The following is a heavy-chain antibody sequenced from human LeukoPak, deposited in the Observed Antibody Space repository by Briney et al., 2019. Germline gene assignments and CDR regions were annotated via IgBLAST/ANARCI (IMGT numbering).Heavy chain of an antibody. CDR2: ISSSSSYI. CDR1: GFTFSSYS. J-gene: IGHJ4*02. Sequence: GGSLRLSCAASGFTFSSYSMNWVRQAPGKGLEWVSSISSSSSYIYYADSVKGRFTISRNNAKNSLYLQMNSLRAEDTAVYYCAREGAVAGDYWGQGTLVTVSS. V-gene: IGHV3-21*01. CDR3: AREGAVAGDY. D-gene: IGHD6-19*01.